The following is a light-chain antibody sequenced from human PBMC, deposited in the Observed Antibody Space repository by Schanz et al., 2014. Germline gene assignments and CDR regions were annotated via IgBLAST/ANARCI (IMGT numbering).Light chain of an antibody. CDR2: DVN. J-gene: IGLJ2*01. CDR3: SSYTSRSTV. V-gene: IGLV2-14*01. CDR1: SSDVGGYNY. Sequence: QSALTQPASVSGSPGQSITISCTGTSSDVGGYNYVSWYQQHPGKAPKLMIYDVNNRPSGVSNRFSGSKSGNTASLTISGLQAEDEADYYCSSYTSRSTVFGAGTKLTVL.